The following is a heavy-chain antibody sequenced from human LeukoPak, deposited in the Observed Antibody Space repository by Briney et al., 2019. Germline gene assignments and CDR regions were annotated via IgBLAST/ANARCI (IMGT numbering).Heavy chain of an antibody. CDR3: AKARWQLADYYYYYMDV. Sequence: GGSLRLSCAASGFTFSSYAMNWVRQAPGRGLEWVSAVSGSGRYTYYADSVKGRFTISRDNSKNTLYLQMNSLRAEDTAIYSCAKARWQLADYYYYYMDVWGKGTTVTVSS. D-gene: IGHD5-24*01. CDR2: VSGSGRYT. V-gene: IGHV3-23*01. CDR1: GFTFSSYA. J-gene: IGHJ6*03.